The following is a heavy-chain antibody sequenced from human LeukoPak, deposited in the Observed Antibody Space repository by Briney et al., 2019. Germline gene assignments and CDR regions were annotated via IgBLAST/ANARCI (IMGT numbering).Heavy chain of an antibody. Sequence: GGSLRLSCAASGLSFSRYWMSWVRQAPGKGLEWVANIKEDGSEKYYVDSVKGRFTISRDNAKNSLYLQMNSLRAEDTAVYYCARTGYGDYGTSSETGKELHDYWGQGTLVTVSS. CDR1: GLSFSRYW. CDR2: IKEDGSEK. J-gene: IGHJ4*02. D-gene: IGHD4-17*01. V-gene: IGHV3-7*01. CDR3: ARTGYGDYGTSSETGKELHDY.